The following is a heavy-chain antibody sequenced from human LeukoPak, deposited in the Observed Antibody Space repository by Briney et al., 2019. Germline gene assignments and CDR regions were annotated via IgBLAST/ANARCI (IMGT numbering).Heavy chain of an antibody. V-gene: IGHV3-33*01. D-gene: IGHD3-10*01. J-gene: IGHJ4*02. CDR3: ARASGPFDY. CDR2: IWNDGGNK. Sequence: GGSLRLSCAASGFTFSVYGMHWVRQAPGKGLEWVAVIWNDGGNKYYADSVKGRFTISRDNSKNTLYLQMNSLRAEDTAVYSCARASGPFDYWGQGTLVTVSS. CDR1: GFTFSVYG.